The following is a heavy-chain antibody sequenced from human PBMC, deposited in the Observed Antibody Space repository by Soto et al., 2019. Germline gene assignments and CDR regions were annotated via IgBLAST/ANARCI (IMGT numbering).Heavy chain of an antibody. CDR2: IYYSGST. CDR3: ATNYGSGSYYSERMYNWFDP. Sequence: PSETLSLTCTVSGGSISSSSYYWGWIRQPPGKGLEWIGGIYYSGSTYYNPSLKSRVTISVDTSKNQFSLKLSSVTAADTAVYYCATNYGSGSYYSERMYNWFDPWGQGTLVTVSS. D-gene: IGHD3-10*01. V-gene: IGHV4-39*01. J-gene: IGHJ5*02. CDR1: GGSISSSSYY.